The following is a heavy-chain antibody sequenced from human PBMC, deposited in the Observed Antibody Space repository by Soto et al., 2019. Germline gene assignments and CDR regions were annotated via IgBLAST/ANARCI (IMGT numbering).Heavy chain of an antibody. CDR3: ARGPLFIAAAYNWFDP. J-gene: IGHJ5*02. CDR1: GGTFSSYA. CDR2: IIPIFGTA. V-gene: IGHV1-69*01. Sequence: QVQLVQSGAEVKKPGSSVKVSCKASGGTFSSYAISWVRQAPGQGLEWMGGIIPIFGTANYAQKFRGRVTITADESTSTAYMELSSLRSEDTAVYYCARGPLFIAAAYNWFDPWGQGTLVTVSS. D-gene: IGHD6-13*01.